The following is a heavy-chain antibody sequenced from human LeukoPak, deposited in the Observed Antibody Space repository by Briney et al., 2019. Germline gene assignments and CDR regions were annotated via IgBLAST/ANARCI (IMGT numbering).Heavy chain of an antibody. CDR1: GFTFSSYA. CDR2: ISGSGGST. V-gene: IGHV3-23*01. D-gene: IGHD2-2*01. Sequence: GGSLRLSCAASGFTFSSYAMSWVRQAPGKGLGWVSAISGSGGSTYYADSVKGRFTISRDNSKNTLYLQMNSLRAEDTAVYYCAKVGSYQLPQGYYGMDVWGQGTTVTVSS. J-gene: IGHJ6*02. CDR3: AKVGSYQLPQGYYGMDV.